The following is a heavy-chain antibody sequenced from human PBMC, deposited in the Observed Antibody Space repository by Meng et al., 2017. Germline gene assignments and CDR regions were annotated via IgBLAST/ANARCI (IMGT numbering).Heavy chain of an antibody. CDR1: GYSFTSYW. J-gene: IGHJ4*02. CDR2: IYPGDSDT. D-gene: IGHD3-9*01. V-gene: IGHV5-51*01. Sequence: GESLKISCKGSGYSFTSYWIGWVRQMPGKGLEWMGIIYPGDSDTRYSPSFQGQVTISADKSISTAYLQWSSLKASDTAMYYCASSSMEYYDILTGPYYFDYWGQGTLVTVSS. CDR3: ASSSMEYYDILTGPYYFDY.